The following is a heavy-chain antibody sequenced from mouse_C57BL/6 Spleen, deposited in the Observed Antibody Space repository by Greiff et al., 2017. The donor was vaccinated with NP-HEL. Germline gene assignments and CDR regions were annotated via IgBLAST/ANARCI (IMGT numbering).Heavy chain of an antibody. Sequence: QVTLKECGPGILQPSQTLSLTCSFSVFSLSTFGMGVSWIRQPSGKGLEWLAHIYWDEDKHYKPSLKSRLTISKDTSNNQVFLKITTVDTADTATYYSARRITSAPYYYAMDYWGQGTSVTVSS. CDR1: VFSLSTFGMG. V-gene: IGHV8-9*01. J-gene: IGHJ4*01. CDR2: IYWDEDK. D-gene: IGHD1-1*01. CDR3: ARRITSAPYYYAMDY.